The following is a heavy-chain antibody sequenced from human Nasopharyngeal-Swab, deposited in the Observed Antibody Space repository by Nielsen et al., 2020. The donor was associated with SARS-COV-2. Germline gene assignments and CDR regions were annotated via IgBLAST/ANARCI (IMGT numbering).Heavy chain of an antibody. CDR2: ISWNSGTT. D-gene: IGHD5-12*01. V-gene: IGHV3-9*01. J-gene: IGHJ4*02. CDR1: GFTFDDYA. CDR3: ARGGYSGYEYYFDY. Sequence: GGSLRLSCAASGFTFDDYAMHWVRQAPGKGLEWVSGISWNSGTTGYADSVKGRFTISRDNAKNSLYLQMNSLRAEDTAVYYCARGGYSGYEYYFDYWGQGTLVTVSS.